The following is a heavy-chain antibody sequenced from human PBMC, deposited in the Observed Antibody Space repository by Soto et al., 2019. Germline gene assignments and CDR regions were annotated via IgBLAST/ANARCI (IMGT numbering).Heavy chain of an antibody. Sequence: ASVKVSCKASGYTFTSYGISWGRQAPGQGLERMGWISAYNGNTNYAQKLQGRVTMTTDTSTSTAYMELRSLRSDDTAVYYCARVGYGEYLYYYGMDVWGKGTTVTVSS. CDR3: ARVGYGEYLYYYGMDV. J-gene: IGHJ6*04. V-gene: IGHV1-18*01. CDR1: GYTFTSYG. D-gene: IGHD4-17*01. CDR2: ISAYNGNT.